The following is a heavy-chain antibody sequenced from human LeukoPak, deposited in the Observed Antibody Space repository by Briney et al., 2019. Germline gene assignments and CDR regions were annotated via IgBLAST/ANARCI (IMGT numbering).Heavy chain of an antibody. D-gene: IGHD3-10*01. Sequence: SETLSLTCTVSGGSISSSSYYWSWIRQPAGKGLEWIGRIYTSGSTNYNPSLKSRVTISVDTSKNQFSLKLSSVTAADTAVYYCASTTYYYGSGSYYNVVDYWGQGTLVTVSS. V-gene: IGHV4-61*02. CDR1: GGSISSSSYY. J-gene: IGHJ4*02. CDR2: IYTSGST. CDR3: ASTTYYYGSGSYYNVVDY.